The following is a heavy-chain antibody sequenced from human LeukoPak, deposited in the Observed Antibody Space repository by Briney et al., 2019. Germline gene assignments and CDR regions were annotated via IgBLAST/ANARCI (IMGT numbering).Heavy chain of an antibody. V-gene: IGHV3-7*01. J-gene: IGHJ4*02. Sequence: GGSLRLSCAASGFTFSSYWMSWVRQAPGKGLERVANIKQDGSEKYYVDSVKGRFTISRDNAKNTLNLQMNSLRAEDTAVYYCARVPTMIVVDQTRGSYFDYWGQGTLVTVSS. CDR2: IKQDGSEK. CDR1: GFTFSSYW. CDR3: ARVPTMIVVDQTRGSYFDY. D-gene: IGHD3-22*01.